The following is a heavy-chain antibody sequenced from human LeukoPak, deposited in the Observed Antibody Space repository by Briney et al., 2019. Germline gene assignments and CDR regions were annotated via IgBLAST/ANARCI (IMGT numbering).Heavy chain of an antibody. D-gene: IGHD6-19*01. CDR3: ARDPGSGWERFDY. Sequence: GGSLRLSCAASGFTFIIYEMNWVRQAAGQGLEWVSYISSSRSNTIYYADSVKGRFTISRDNAKNSLYLQMNSLRAEDTAVYYCARDPGSGWERFDYWGQGTLVTVSS. V-gene: IGHV3-48*03. CDR2: ISSSRSNTI. CDR1: GFTFIIYE. J-gene: IGHJ4*02.